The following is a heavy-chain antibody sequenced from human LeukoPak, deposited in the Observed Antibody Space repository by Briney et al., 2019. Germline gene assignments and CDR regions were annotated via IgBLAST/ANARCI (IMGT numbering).Heavy chain of an antibody. Sequence: LEWIGSAYHSGSTYYNPSLKSRVTISVDTSKNHFSLKLSSVTAADTAVYYCARDRSSSLDWGQGTLVTVSS. V-gene: IGHV4-38-2*02. D-gene: IGHD6-13*01. CDR3: ARDRSSSLD. J-gene: IGHJ4*02. CDR2: AYHSGST.